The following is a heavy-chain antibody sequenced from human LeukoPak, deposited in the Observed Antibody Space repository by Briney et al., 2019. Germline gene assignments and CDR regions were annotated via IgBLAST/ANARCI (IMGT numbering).Heavy chain of an antibody. D-gene: IGHD1-1*01. CDR3: ARKMKTGDRVGTFDI. V-gene: IGHV3-30-3*01. J-gene: IGHJ3*02. CDR2: ISYDGRNK. CDR1: GFTFSTYA. Sequence: PGRSLRLSCAASGFTFSTYAMYWVRQAPGKGLEWVAVISYDGRNKYHADSVQGRFTISRDNSKNTLYLQMNSLAAEDTAVYYCARKMKTGDRVGTFDIWGQGTMVTVSS.